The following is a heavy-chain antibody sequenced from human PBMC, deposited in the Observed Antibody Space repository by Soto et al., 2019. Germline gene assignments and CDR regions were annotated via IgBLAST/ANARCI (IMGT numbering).Heavy chain of an antibody. CDR3: ARLIHCKTTSCYFDY. V-gene: IGHV4-4*02. CDR1: GGSISSNNW. Sequence: SETLSLTCAVSGGSISSNNWWSWVRQPPGKGLEWIGEIYHSGTTYYNPSLKSRVTISEDTSKNQFSLKLGSVTAADTAVFYCARLIHCKTTSCYFDYWGQGTLVTVSS. J-gene: IGHJ4*02. D-gene: IGHD2-2*01. CDR2: IYHSGTT.